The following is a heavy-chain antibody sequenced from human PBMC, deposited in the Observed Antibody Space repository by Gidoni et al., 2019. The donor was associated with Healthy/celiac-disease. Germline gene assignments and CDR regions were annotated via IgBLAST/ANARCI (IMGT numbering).Heavy chain of an antibody. CDR3: ARGEMATIPAQYYFDY. V-gene: IGHV1-2*04. Sequence: QVQLVQSGAEVKKPGASVKVSCKASGYTFTGYYMHWVRQAPGQGLEWMGWINPNSGGTNYAQKFQGWVTMTRDTSISTAYMELSRLRSDDTAVYYCARGEMATIPAQYYFDYWGQGTLVTVSS. D-gene: IGHD5-12*01. CDR2: INPNSGGT. CDR1: GYTFTGYY. J-gene: IGHJ4*02.